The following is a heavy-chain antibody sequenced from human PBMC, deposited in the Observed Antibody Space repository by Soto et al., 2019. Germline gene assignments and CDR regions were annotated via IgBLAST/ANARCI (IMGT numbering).Heavy chain of an antibody. CDR1: SHTFSTYS. CDR3: ARLYYDYV. D-gene: IGHD3-3*01. Sequence: VGSLRLACAPSSHTFSTYSMNWVRQAPGKGLEWIAYISADSETIFYADSVKGRFTISRDDAERSLFLQMNSLRDEDTARYYCARLYYDYVWGQGTTVTVSS. V-gene: IGHV3-48*02. J-gene: IGHJ6*02. CDR2: ISADSETI.